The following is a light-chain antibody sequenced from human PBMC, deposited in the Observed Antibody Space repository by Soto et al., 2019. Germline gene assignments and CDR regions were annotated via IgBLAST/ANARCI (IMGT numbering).Light chain of an antibody. CDR3: QQYSSHST. J-gene: IGKJ1*01. CDR2: QAS. CDR1: QSTSSY. Sequence: DIPMTQSPSTLSASVGDRVTITCRASQSTSSYLAWYQQKPGKAPKLLIYQASSLENGVPSRFRGSGSGPEFSLTISSLQPDDFATYYCQQYSSHSTFGQGTKVDI. V-gene: IGKV1-5*03.